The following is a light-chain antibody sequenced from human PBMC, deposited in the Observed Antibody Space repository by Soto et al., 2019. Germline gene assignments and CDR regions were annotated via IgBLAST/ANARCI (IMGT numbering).Light chain of an antibody. Sequence: DIQMTQSPSSLAASVGDRVTISCRASQGITNYLAWYQQKPGKVPKLLSYAASTLQSGASSRLTGSEPGTYFPFTISSLQSEDVATYYCKNYNWFTITYGPGTKVDIK. CDR3: KNYNWFTIT. CDR1: QGITNY. J-gene: IGKJ3*01. CDR2: AAS. V-gene: IGKV1-27*01.